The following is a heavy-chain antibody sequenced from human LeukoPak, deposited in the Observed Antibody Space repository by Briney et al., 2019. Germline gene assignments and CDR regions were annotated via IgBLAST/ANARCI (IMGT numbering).Heavy chain of an antibody. D-gene: IGHD3-10*01. J-gene: IGHJ4*02. Sequence: PGGTLRLSCAASGFTFSSYGMSWVRQAPGKGLEWVSAISGSGGSTYYADSVKGRFTISRDNSKNTLYLQMNSLRAEDTAVYYCAKVYGSGSYYPFNYFDYWGQGTLVTVSS. CDR3: AKVYGSGSYYPFNYFDY. CDR2: ISGSGGST. V-gene: IGHV3-23*01. CDR1: GFTFSSYG.